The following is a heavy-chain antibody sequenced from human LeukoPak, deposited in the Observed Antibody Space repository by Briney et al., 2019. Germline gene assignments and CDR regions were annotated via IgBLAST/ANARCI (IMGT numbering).Heavy chain of an antibody. CDR3: ARVQGSSGPGIFEY. V-gene: IGHV3-7*01. Sequence: GGSLRLSCAAPGFTFSNYWMSWVRQAPGKGLEWVANIKQDGRENFYVDSVKGRFTISRDNAKKSLYLQMNSLRVEDTAVYYCARVQGSSGPGIFEYWGQGTLVTVSS. D-gene: IGHD6-19*01. J-gene: IGHJ4*02. CDR2: IKQDGREN. CDR1: GFTFSNYW.